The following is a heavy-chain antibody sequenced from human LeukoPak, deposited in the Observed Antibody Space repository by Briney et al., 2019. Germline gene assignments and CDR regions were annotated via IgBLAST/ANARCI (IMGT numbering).Heavy chain of an antibody. CDR3: ARAISSGWFE. V-gene: IGHV4-4*02. D-gene: IGHD6-19*01. CDR2: IYHTGSA. CDR1: GFTVSSSYM. J-gene: IGHJ4*02. Sequence: PGGSLRLSCAASGFTVSSSYMGWVRQPPGKGLEWIGEIYHTGSANYNPSLKSRVTISMDKSNNQFSLNLNSVTAADTAVYYCARAISSGWFEWGQGTLVTVSS.